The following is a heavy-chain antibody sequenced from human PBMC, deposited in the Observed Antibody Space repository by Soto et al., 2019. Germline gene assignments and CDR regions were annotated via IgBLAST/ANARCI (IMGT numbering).Heavy chain of an antibody. Sequence: ASVKVSCKASGYSFTSFDLNWVRQSTGQGLEWLGWMNPKSGNIGYAQKFQYRVIMTRNTSISTAYMELSSLRSEDTAVYYCAREVVGATINWGQGTLVTVSS. J-gene: IGHJ4*02. CDR2: MNPKSGNI. V-gene: IGHV1-8*01. D-gene: IGHD1-26*01. CDR1: GYSFTSFD. CDR3: AREVVGATIN.